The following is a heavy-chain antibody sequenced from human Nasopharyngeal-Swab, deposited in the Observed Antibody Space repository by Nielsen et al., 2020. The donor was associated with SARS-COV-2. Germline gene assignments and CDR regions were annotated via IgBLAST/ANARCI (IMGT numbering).Heavy chain of an antibody. CDR3: AREVPYSGHDDAFDI. Sequence: GESLKISCAASGLGFSNYEMNWVRQAPGKGLEWVSYISTTTATSYYADSVKGRFTVSRDNAKNSLYLQMNSLRAEDTAVYYCAREVPYSGHDDAFDIWGQGTMVTVSA. J-gene: IGHJ3*02. CDR2: ISTTTATS. D-gene: IGHD5-12*01. V-gene: IGHV3-48*03. CDR1: GLGFSNYE.